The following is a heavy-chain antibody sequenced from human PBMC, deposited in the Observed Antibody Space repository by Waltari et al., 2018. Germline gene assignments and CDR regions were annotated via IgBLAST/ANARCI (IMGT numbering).Heavy chain of an antibody. V-gene: IGHV3-9*01. CDR2: ISWNSGSI. CDR3: AKGRILDPDYGSGSFNNWFDP. CDR1: GFTFDDYA. J-gene: IGHJ5*02. D-gene: IGHD3-10*01. Sequence: EVQLVESGGGLVQPGRSLRISCAASGFTFDDYAMHWYRPAPGQGLEWVSGISWNSGSIGDADSVKGRFTISRDNAKNSLYLQMNSLRAEDTALYYCAKGRILDPDYGSGSFNNWFDPWGQGTLVTVSS.